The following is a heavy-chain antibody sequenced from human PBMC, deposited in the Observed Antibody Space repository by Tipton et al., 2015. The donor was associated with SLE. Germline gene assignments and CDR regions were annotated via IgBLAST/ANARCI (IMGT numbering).Heavy chain of an antibody. CDR2: FYYNGST. J-gene: IGHJ4*02. D-gene: IGHD5-18*01. Sequence: TLSLTCSVSGGSINNSSYYWGWIRQPPGKGLQWIGNFYYNGSTYYNPSLKRRITISVDTSKNQFSLKLTSVTAADTAVYYCARGARGYNYGGGQGILVTVSS. V-gene: IGHV4-39*01. CDR1: GGSINNSSYY. CDR3: ARGARGYNYG.